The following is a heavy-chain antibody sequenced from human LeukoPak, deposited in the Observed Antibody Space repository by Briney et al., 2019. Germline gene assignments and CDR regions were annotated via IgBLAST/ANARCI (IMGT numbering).Heavy chain of an antibody. V-gene: IGHV4-4*07. CDR1: GGSISSYY. CDR3: ARDIAGDEYSSSSIYYYYYYMDV. Sequence: SEALSLTCTVSGGSISSYYWSWIRQPAGKGLEWIGRIYTSGSTNYNPSLKSRVTMSVDTSKNQFSLKLSSVTAADTAVYYCARDIAGDEYSSSSIYYYYYYMDVWGKGTTVTVSS. CDR2: IYTSGST. D-gene: IGHD6-6*01. J-gene: IGHJ6*03.